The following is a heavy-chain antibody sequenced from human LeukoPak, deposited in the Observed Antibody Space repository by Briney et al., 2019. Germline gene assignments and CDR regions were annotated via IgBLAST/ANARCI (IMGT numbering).Heavy chain of an antibody. J-gene: IGHJ5*02. Sequence: SGTLSLTCAVSGGSISNTYWWSWVRQPPGKGLEWVGQISLSGITNYNPSLKSRVTISLDESKNQFSLKLISVTAADTAVYYCAKESDYSHPNFFDPWGQGSLVTVSS. CDR3: AKESDYSHPNFFDP. V-gene: IGHV4-4*02. D-gene: IGHD4-11*01. CDR2: ISLSGIT. CDR1: GGSISNTYW.